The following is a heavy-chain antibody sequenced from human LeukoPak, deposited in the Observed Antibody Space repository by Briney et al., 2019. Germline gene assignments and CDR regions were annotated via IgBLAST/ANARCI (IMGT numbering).Heavy chain of an antibody. CDR2: MNPNSGNT. V-gene: IGHV1-8*01. J-gene: IGHJ6*02. D-gene: IGHD6-13*01. CDR3: ARGEFYSSSWYLAPTCYYYYGMDV. Sequence: ASVKVSCKASGYTFTSYDINWVRQATGQGLEWMGWMNPNSGNTGYAQKFQGRVTMTRNTSISTAYMELSSLRSEDTAVYYCARGEFYSSSWYLAPTCYYYYGMDVWGQGTTVTVSS. CDR1: GYTFTSYD.